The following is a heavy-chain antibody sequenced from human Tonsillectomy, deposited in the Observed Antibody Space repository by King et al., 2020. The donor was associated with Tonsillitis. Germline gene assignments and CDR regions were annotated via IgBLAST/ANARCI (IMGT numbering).Heavy chain of an antibody. CDR1: GFIFDDYG. D-gene: IGHD6-13*01. Sequence: VQLVESGGGLVQPGGSQRLSCVASGFIFDDYGMTWVRQGPGKGLEWVAAIGGGGANTYYADSVKGRFTISRDNSKNTLYLQMNSLRADDTAVYYCAKNTWLGIADDWGQGTLAT. CDR2: IGGGGANT. V-gene: IGHV3-23*04. CDR3: AKNTWLGIADD. J-gene: IGHJ4*02.